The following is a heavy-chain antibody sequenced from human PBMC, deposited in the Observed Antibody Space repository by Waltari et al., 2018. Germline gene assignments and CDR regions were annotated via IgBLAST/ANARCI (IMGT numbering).Heavy chain of an antibody. D-gene: IGHD5-12*01. CDR2: ISWDGGST. J-gene: IGHJ4*02. CDR1: GFTFDDYT. V-gene: IGHV3-43*01. CDR3: AKDGYNYFDY. Sequence: EVQLVESGGVVVQPGGSLRLSCAASGFTFDDYTMHWVRQAPGKGLEWVSLISWDGGSTYYADSVKGRFTISRDNSKNSLYLQMNSLRTEDTALYYSAKDGYNYFDYWGQGTLVTVSS.